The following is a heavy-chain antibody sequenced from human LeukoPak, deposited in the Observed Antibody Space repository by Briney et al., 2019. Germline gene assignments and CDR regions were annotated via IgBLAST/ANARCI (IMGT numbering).Heavy chain of an antibody. CDR3: ARLQPRTHYNFGSASYAFDL. V-gene: IGHV4-4*08. CDR1: GGSISSYY. CDR2: IYTGGSA. Sequence: PSETLSLTCTVSGGSISSYYWGWIRQPPGKGLQWIGYIYTGGSASYNPSLYRRVAVSVDTSKNQFSLRLTSVTAADTAMYYCARLQPRTHYNFGSASYAFDLWGQRTLVTVSS. J-gene: IGHJ5*02. D-gene: IGHD3-3*01.